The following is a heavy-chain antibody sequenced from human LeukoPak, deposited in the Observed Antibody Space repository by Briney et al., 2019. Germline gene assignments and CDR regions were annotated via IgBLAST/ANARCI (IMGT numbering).Heavy chain of an antibody. J-gene: IGHJ4*02. CDR1: GFTVSSNH. D-gene: IGHD1-1*01. CDR3: ARGAGGYN. Sequence: PGGSLRLSCAASGFTVSSNHMSWVRQAPGKGLEWVSVIYSGGSTDYADSAKGRFTISRDNSKNTLYLQMTSLRAEETAVYRCARGAGGYNWGQGTLVTVSS. V-gene: IGHV3-53*01. CDR2: IYSGGST.